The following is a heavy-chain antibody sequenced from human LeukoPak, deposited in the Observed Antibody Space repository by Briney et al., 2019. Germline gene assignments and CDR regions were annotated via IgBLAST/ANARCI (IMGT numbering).Heavy chain of an antibody. V-gene: IGHV3-20*04. CDR2: INWNGDSR. CDR3: VREGGSDWYSGWFDP. Sequence: GGSLRLSCTASGFKFDDYGMTWVRQAPGKGLEWVSDINWNGDSRGYAHSVKGRFTISRDNAENSLYLQMNSLRVEDTAVYYCVREGGSDWYSGWFDPWGQGTLVTVSS. D-gene: IGHD6-19*01. J-gene: IGHJ5*02. CDR1: GFKFDDYG.